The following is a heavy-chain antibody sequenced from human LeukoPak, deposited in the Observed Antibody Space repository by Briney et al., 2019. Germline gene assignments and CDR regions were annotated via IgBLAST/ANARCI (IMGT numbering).Heavy chain of an antibody. Sequence: SETLSLTCAVYGGSFSGYYWSWVRPPPGKGLEWIGEINHSGSTNYNPSLKSRVTISVDTSKNQFSLKPSSVTAADTAVYYCARRRGVNLLYYYMDVWGKGTTVTISS. D-gene: IGHD1-14*01. CDR3: ARRRGVNLLYYYMDV. J-gene: IGHJ6*03. V-gene: IGHV4-34*01. CDR2: INHSGST. CDR1: GGSFSGYY.